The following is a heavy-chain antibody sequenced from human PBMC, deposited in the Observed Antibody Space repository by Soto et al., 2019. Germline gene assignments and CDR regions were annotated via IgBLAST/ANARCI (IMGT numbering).Heavy chain of an antibody. V-gene: IGHV4-39*01. CDR3: ARHFVAVVIKGWGY. D-gene: IGHD3-22*01. Sequence: QLQLQESGPGLVKPSETLSLTCTVSGASIDRSNYYWDWIRQPPGKVLEWIGTTYYNGNAYYNPSLKSRVTMSVDTSKNQFSLKRISVTAAYTAVYYCARHFVAVVIKGWGYWGQGTLVTVSS. J-gene: IGHJ4*02. CDR1: GASIDRSNYY. CDR2: TYYNGNA.